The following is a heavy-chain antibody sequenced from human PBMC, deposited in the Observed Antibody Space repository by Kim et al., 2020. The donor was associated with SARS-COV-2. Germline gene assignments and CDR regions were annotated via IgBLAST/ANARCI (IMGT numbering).Heavy chain of an antibody. V-gene: IGHV3-23*01. D-gene: IGHD1-26*01. J-gene: IGHJ4*02. Sequence: GGSLRLSCAASGFTFTSYAMIWVRQAPGKGLEWVSAISGSGGSTYYADSVKGRFTISRDNSKNTLYLQMNSLRGEDTAVYYCAKERRVVGFDYWGQGTLVTVSS. CDR3: AKERRVVGFDY. CDR1: GFTFTSYA. CDR2: ISGSGGST.